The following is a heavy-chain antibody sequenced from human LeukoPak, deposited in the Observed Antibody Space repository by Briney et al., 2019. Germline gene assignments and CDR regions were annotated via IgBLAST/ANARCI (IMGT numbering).Heavy chain of an antibody. Sequence: SETLSLTCAVYGGSFSGYYWSWIRQPPVKGLEWIGEINHSGSTNYNPSLKSRVTISVDTSKNQFSLKLSSVTAADTAVYYCARVHYDYGFDYWGQGTLVTVSS. J-gene: IGHJ4*02. CDR1: GGSFSGYY. D-gene: IGHD4-17*01. CDR3: ARVHYDYGFDY. V-gene: IGHV4-34*01. CDR2: INHSGST.